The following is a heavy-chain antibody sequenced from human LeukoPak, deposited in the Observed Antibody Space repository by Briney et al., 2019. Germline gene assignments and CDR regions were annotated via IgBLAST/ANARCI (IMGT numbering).Heavy chain of an antibody. Sequence: SENLSLTCSVSKSSISSGSDYWSWIRQHPGKGLNCIGYIYYSGRTYSNPSLKSRVTISGDTSKNQFSLKLSSVTAADTAVYYCARGEGYYYDRSGYTNWFDPWGQGTLVTVSS. V-gene: IGHV4-31*03. CDR2: IYYSGRT. CDR3: ARGEGYYYDRSGYTNWFDP. D-gene: IGHD3-22*01. CDR1: KSSISSGSDY. J-gene: IGHJ5*02.